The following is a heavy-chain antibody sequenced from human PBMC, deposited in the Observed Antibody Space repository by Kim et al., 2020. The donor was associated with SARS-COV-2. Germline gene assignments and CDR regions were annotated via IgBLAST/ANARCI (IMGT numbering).Heavy chain of an antibody. Sequence: GGSLRLSCAATGVTFGQYVMHWVRQAPGKGLEWVSHISWDSSNIEYAGSVRGRFTISRDNAKNSLFLQMNNLRNEDTALYYCARTRTNFGYDFLDYWGQGTLVPVSP. J-gene: IGHJ4*02. CDR2: ISWDSSNI. CDR3: ARTRTNFGYDFLDY. V-gene: IGHV3-9*01. D-gene: IGHD3-3*01. CDR1: GVTFGQYV.